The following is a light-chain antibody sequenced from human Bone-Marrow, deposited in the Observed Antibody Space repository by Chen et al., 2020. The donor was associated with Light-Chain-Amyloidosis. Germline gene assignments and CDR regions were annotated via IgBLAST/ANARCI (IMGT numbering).Light chain of an antibody. CDR3: QVWDRSSDRPV. CDR2: DDS. Sequence: SYVLTQPSSVSVAPRQTATTACGGNNIGSTSVHWYQQTPGQAPLLVVYDDSDRPSGIPERLSGSNSGNTATPTISRVEAGDEADYYCQVWDRSSDRPVFGGGTKLTVL. CDR1: NIGSTS. V-gene: IGLV3-21*02. J-gene: IGLJ3*02.